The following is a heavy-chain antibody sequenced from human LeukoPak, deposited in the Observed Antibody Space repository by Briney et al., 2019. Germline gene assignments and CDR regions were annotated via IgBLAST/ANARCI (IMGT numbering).Heavy chain of an antibody. CDR2: INPNSGGT. CDR1: GYTFTGYY. CDR3: ARASGGATTPFDY. J-gene: IGHJ4*02. D-gene: IGHD1-26*01. Sequence: ASEKVSCKASGYTFTGYYMHWVRQAPGQGLEWMGWINPNSGGTNYAQKFQGRVTMTRDTSISTAYMELSRLRSDDTAVYYCARASGGATTPFDYWGQGTLVTVSS. V-gene: IGHV1-2*02.